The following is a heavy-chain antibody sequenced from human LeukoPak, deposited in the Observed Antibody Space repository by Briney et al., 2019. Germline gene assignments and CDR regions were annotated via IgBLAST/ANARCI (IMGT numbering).Heavy chain of an antibody. Sequence: SETLSLTCTVSGGSISSYYWSWIRQPPGKGLEWIGYIYYSGSTNYNPSLKSRVTISVDTSKNQFSLKLSSVTAADTAVYYCARGLRRKKWELLQGDAFDIWGQGTMVTVSS. CDR1: GGSISSYY. CDR2: IYYSGST. D-gene: IGHD1-26*01. J-gene: IGHJ3*02. V-gene: IGHV4-59*01. CDR3: ARGLRRKKWELLQGDAFDI.